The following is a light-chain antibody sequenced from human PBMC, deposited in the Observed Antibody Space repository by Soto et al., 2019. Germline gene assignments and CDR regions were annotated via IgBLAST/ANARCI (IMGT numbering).Light chain of an antibody. J-gene: IGKJ1*01. CDR2: GAS. V-gene: IGKV3-20*01. CDR3: QQYGSSPTWT. CDR1: QSVSSSY. Sequence: EIVLTQSPGTLSLSPGERATLSCRASQSVSSSYLAWYQQKPGQAPRLLIYGASSRATGILDSFSGSGSGTDFALTISRLEPEDFAVYYCQQYGSSPTWTFGQGTKVEIK.